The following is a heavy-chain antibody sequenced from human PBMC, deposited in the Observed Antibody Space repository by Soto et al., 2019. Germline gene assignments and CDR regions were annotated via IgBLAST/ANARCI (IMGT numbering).Heavy chain of an antibody. CDR2: IIPIFGTA. Sequence: QVQLVQSGAEVKKPGSSVEVSCKASGGTFSSYAISWVRQAPGQGLEWMGGIIPIFGTANYAQKFQGRVTITADESTSTAYMELSSLRSEDTAVYYCARGVTPAYGDYSPGDYWGQGTLVTVSS. D-gene: IGHD4-17*01. J-gene: IGHJ4*02. V-gene: IGHV1-69*01. CDR1: GGTFSSYA. CDR3: ARGVTPAYGDYSPGDY.